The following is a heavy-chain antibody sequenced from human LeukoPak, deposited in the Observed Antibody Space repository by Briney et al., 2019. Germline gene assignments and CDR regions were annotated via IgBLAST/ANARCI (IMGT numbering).Heavy chain of an antibody. Sequence: PGGSLRLSCAASRFTFSGSAMHWVRQASGKGLEWVGRIRSKANSYATAYAASVKGRFTISRDDSKNTAYLQMNSLKTEDTAVYYCTRRYYYGSGSPPTNYYYYYMDVWGKGTTVTVSS. J-gene: IGHJ6*03. CDR1: RFTFSGSA. CDR3: TRRYYYGSGSPPTNYYYYYMDV. D-gene: IGHD3-10*01. V-gene: IGHV3-73*01. CDR2: IRSKANSYAT.